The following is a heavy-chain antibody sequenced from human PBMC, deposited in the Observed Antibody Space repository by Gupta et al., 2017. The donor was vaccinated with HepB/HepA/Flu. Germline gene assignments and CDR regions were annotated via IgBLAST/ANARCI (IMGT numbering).Heavy chain of an antibody. D-gene: IGHD3-22*01. CDR3: TKGGNYSLVDD. CDR2: IIVFGENT. CDR1: GLAVFSSA. Sequence: EVQILESGGDCVQRGGSLRLSCAASGLAVFSSAMTWLRQVPGKGLEWVSTIIVFGENTFYADSVKGRFTISRDNFRSTVFLQMNSLRGEDTDLYYCTKGGNYSLVDDWGKGAMVTVSS. V-gene: IGHV3-23*01. J-gene: IGHJ4*02.